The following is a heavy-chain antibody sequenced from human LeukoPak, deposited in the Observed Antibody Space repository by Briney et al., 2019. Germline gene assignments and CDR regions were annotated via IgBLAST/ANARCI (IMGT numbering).Heavy chain of an antibody. J-gene: IGHJ4*02. V-gene: IGHV4-39*01. CDR2: IYYSGST. CDR1: GGSISSGSYY. Sequence: SETLSLTCTVSGGSISSGSYYWGWIRQPPGKGLEWIGRIYYSGSTYYNPSLQSRVTISIDTSKNQFSLKLSSVTAADTAVYYCARLTSNGATYFEYWGRGTLVTVSS. D-gene: IGHD2-2*01. CDR3: ARLTSNGATYFEY.